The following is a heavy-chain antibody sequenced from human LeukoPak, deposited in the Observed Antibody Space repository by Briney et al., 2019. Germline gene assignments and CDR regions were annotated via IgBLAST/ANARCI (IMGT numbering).Heavy chain of an antibody. D-gene: IGHD3-22*01. V-gene: IGHV1-69*13. CDR2: IIPIFGTA. CDR1: GGTFSSYA. CDR3: ARDLKDYYDSSGYDNWFDP. Sequence: SVTVSCTASGGTFSSYAISWVRQAPGQGLEWMGGIIPIFGTANYAQKFQGRVTITADESTSTAYMELSSLRSEDTAVYYCARDLKDYYDSSGYDNWFDPWGQGTLVTVSS. J-gene: IGHJ5*02.